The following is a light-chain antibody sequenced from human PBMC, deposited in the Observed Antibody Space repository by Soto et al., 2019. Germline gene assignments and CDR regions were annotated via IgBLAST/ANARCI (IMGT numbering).Light chain of an antibody. Sequence: QPVLTQPPSASGSPGQSVTISCTGTSSDVGAYNYVSWYQQHPGKAPKLMIYEVSKRPSGVPDRFSGSKSGNTASLTVSGLQAEDEADYYCCSYAGSSTFVFGTGTKLTVL. CDR3: CSYAGSSTFV. CDR2: EVS. CDR1: SSDVGAYNY. J-gene: IGLJ1*01. V-gene: IGLV2-8*01.